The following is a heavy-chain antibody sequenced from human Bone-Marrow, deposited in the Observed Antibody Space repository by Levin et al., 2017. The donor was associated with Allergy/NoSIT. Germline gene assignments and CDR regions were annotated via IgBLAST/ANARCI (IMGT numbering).Heavy chain of an antibody. D-gene: IGHD5-24*01. V-gene: IGHV4-31*03. CDR3: ARDDGYGFDY. J-gene: IGHJ4*02. CDR1: RGSIRTGGFH. Sequence: SQTLSLTCSFSRGSIRTGGFHWSWVRQRPGKGLEWIGYIYYSGNTYYNPSLQSRLSISIDTSKNQCSLRLTSVTAADTAVYYCARDDGYGFDYWGQGILVTVSS. CDR2: IYYSGNT.